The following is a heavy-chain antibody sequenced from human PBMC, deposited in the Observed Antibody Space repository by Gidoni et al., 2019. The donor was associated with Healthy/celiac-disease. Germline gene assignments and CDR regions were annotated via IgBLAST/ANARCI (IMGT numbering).Heavy chain of an antibody. D-gene: IGHD3-16*02. CDR3: ARTPLITFGGVIVTRWYFDY. CDR1: GGTFSSYA. J-gene: IGHJ4*02. CDR2: IIPIFGTA. V-gene: IGHV1-69*06. Sequence: QVQLVQSGAEVKKPGSSVKVSCKASGGTFSSYAISWVRQAPGQGLEWMGGIIPIFGTANYAQKFQGRVTITADKSTSTAYMELSSLRSEDTAVYYCARTPLITFGGVIVTRWYFDYWGQGTLVTVSS.